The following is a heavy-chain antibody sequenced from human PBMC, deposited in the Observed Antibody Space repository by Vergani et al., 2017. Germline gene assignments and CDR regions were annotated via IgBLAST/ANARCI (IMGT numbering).Heavy chain of an antibody. Sequence: EVQLVQSGAEVKKPGESLTISCKGSGYDFSSYYIGWVRQMPGKGLEWMGVIYPGDSDIRYSPSFQGQVTISADKSISIAYLQRSSLKASDTAMYYCARQRGNYYDASGYYDHWGQGTLVTVSS. CDR3: ARQRGNYYDASGYYDH. CDR2: IYPGDSDI. D-gene: IGHD3-22*01. CDR1: GYDFSSYY. V-gene: IGHV5-51*01. J-gene: IGHJ1*01.